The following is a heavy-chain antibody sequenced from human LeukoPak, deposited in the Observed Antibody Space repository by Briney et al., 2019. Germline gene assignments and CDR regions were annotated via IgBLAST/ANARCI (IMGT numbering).Heavy chain of an antibody. V-gene: IGHV4-38-2*02. J-gene: IGHJ4*02. D-gene: IGHD2-15*01. CDR3: ARRVVAATNYFDY. Sequence: PSETLSLTCTVSGYSISSGYFWGWIRQPPGKGLEWIGSIYHSGSTYYNPSFKSRVTISVDTSKYHFSLKLNSVTAADTAMYYCARRVVAATNYFDYWGQGTLVTVSS. CDR1: GYSISSGYF. CDR2: IYHSGST.